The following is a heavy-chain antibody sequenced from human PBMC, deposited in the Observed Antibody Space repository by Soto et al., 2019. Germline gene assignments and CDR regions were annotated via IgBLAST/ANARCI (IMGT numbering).Heavy chain of an antibody. J-gene: IGHJ6*02. V-gene: IGHV5-51*01. Sequence: GESLKISCQGSGYSFTSYWIGWVRQMPGKGLEWMGIIYPGDSDTRYSPSFQGQVTISADKSISTAYLQWSSLKASDTAMYYCARVYCGGDCSSYYYYYGMDVWGQGTTVTVSS. CDR1: GYSFTSYW. D-gene: IGHD2-21*02. CDR2: IYPGDSDT. CDR3: ARVYCGGDCSSYYYYYGMDV.